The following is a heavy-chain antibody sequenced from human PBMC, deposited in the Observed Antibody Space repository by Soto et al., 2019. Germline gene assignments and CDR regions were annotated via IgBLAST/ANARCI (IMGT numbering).Heavy chain of an antibody. J-gene: IGHJ4*02. CDR3: VTGFGF. CDR2: CRSRSAGGTV. V-gene: IGHV3-15*01. Sequence: GGSLRLSCVASGITFSEAWMNWVRQAPGKGLEWVGRCRSRSAGGTVDYAAPMKGRFTISRDDSKNTLSLQMNSLKTEHTAIYFCVTGFGFWGQGTLVTVSS. CDR1: GITFSEAW. D-gene: IGHD3-10*01.